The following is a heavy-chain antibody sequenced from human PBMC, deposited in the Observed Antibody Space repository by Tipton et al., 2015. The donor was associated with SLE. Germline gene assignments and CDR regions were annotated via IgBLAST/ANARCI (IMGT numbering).Heavy chain of an antibody. CDR1: GASFSGYY. Sequence: TLSLTCAVYGASFSGYYWNWIRQSPGKGLEWIGEINHRGSTTYNPPLQSRVTISLDTSKNQVSLKLSSVTAADTSIYYCARHRASDSSAAFDIWGQGTMVTVSS. CDR2: INHRGST. D-gene: IGHD4-11*01. CDR3: ARHRASDSSAAFDI. J-gene: IGHJ3*02. V-gene: IGHV4-34*01.